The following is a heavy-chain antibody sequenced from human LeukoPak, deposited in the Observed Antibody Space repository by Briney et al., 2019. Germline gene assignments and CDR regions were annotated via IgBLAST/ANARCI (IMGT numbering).Heavy chain of an antibody. D-gene: IGHD6-13*01. Sequence: PGGSLRLSCAASGFTFSSYDTHWVRQATGKGLEWVSAIGTAGDTYYPGSVKGRFTISRENAKNSLHLQMNSLRAGDTAVYYCARGVAAAGTGAFDIWGQGTMVTVSS. CDR1: GFTFSSYD. J-gene: IGHJ3*02. CDR2: IGTAGDT. V-gene: IGHV3-13*01. CDR3: ARGVAAAGTGAFDI.